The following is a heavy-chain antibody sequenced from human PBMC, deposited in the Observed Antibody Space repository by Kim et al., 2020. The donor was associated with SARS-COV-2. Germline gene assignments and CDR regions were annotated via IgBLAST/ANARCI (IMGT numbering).Heavy chain of an antibody. CDR3: ARDDLAAADS. J-gene: IGHJ4*02. V-gene: IGHV3-30*01. Sequence: YYADSVKGRFTSSRDSYKKKLYMQMNSLRVEDTAMYYCARDDLAAADSWGQGTLVTVSS. D-gene: IGHD6-13*01.